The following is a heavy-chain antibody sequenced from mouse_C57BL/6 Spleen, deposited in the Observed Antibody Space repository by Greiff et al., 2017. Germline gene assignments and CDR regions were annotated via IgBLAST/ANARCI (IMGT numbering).Heavy chain of an antibody. V-gene: IGHV1-62-2*01. CDR2: FYPGSGSI. Sequence: VQLQQSGAELVKPGASVKLSCKASGYTFTEYTIHWVKQRSGQGLEWIGWFYPGSGSIKYNEKFKDKATLTADKSSSTVYMELSRLTSEDSAVYFGARHEDPYSNYGYAMDYWGQGTSVTVSS. CDR3: ARHEDPYSNYGYAMDY. J-gene: IGHJ4*01. CDR1: GYTFTEYT. D-gene: IGHD2-5*01.